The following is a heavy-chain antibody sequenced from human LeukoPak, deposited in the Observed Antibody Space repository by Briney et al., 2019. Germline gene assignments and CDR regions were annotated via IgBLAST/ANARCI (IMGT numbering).Heavy chain of an antibody. J-gene: IGHJ4*02. CDR2: INGDGNST. CDR1: GFTFSAFS. V-gene: IGHV3-74*01. Sequence: QSGGSLRLSCAASGFTFSAFSMHWVRQTPEKGLVWVSRINGDGNSTTYADSVKGRFTISRDNAKNTLYLQMNTLRDEDTAVYYCARDHWELPCLDYWGQGTLVTVSS. D-gene: IGHD1-26*01. CDR3: ARDHWELPCLDY.